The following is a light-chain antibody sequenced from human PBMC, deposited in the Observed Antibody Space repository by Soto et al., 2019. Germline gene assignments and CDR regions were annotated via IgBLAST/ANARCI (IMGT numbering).Light chain of an antibody. Sequence: QSALTQPASVSGSPGQSITISCTGTNSDIGGYNYVSWYQQHPGKAPKLMIYDVSNQPSGVSNRFSGSKSGNTASLTISGLQAEDEADYYCSSYTSSSTLYVEFGGGTKLTVL. CDR2: DVS. V-gene: IGLV2-14*01. J-gene: IGLJ2*01. CDR1: NSDIGGYNY. CDR3: SSYTSSSTLYVE.